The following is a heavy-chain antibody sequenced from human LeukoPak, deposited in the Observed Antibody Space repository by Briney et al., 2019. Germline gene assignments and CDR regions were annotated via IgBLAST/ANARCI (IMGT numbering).Heavy chain of an antibody. CDR3: AREGLLWFGEPDY. Sequence: GGSLRLSCAASGFTFSSYAMSWVRQAPGKGLEWVSAISGSGGSTYYADSVKGRFTISRDKSNNTLFLQMNSLRAEDTAVYYCAREGLLWFGEPDYWGQGTLVTVSS. V-gene: IGHV3-23*01. J-gene: IGHJ4*02. CDR2: ISGSGGST. CDR1: GFTFSSYA. D-gene: IGHD3-10*01.